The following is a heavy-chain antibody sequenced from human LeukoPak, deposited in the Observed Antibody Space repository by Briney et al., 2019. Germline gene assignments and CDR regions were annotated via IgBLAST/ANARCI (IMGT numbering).Heavy chain of an antibody. D-gene: IGHD5-24*01. V-gene: IGHV4-59*12. J-gene: IGHJ3*02. Sequence: SETLSLTCTVSGGYISSYYWSWIRQPPGKGLEWTGYIYYSGSSNYNPSLKSRVTISVDTSKNQISLKLSSVTAADTAVYYCARDLRVAFDIWGQGTMVTVSS. CDR2: IYYSGSS. CDR3: ARDLRVAFDI. CDR1: GGYISSYY.